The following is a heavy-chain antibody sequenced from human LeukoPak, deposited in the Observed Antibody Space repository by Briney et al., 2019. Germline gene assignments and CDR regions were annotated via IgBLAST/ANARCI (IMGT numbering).Heavy chain of an antibody. CDR1: GFTLRTLD. Sequence: GGSLRVPCAETGFTLRTLDLSGVRQAPGKGLEWVSAISSSGDKTYYADSVKGRFTISRDNSRSTLYLQMISLRAEDTAVFYCAKIAVTGLWYFDLWGRGTLVTVSS. CDR2: ISSSGDKT. V-gene: IGHV3-23*01. J-gene: IGHJ2*01. D-gene: IGHD6-19*01. CDR3: AKIAVTGLWYFDL.